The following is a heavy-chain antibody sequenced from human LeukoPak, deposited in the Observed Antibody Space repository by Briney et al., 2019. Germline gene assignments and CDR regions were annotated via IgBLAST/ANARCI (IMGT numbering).Heavy chain of an antibody. CDR1: GFTVSSNY. V-gene: IGHV3-53*01. D-gene: IGHD6-19*01. Sequence: GGSLRLSCAASGFTVSSNYMSWVRQAPGKGLEWVSVIYSGGSTYYADSVKGRFTISRDNSKNTLYLQMNSLRAEDTAVYYCARGGFVAVAGYHFDYWGQGTLVTVSS. J-gene: IGHJ4*02. CDR3: ARGGFVAVAGYHFDY. CDR2: IYSGGST.